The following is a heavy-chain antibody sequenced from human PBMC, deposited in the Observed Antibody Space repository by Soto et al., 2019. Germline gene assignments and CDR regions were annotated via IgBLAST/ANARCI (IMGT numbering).Heavy chain of an antibody. CDR3: ARLGFDNWFDP. D-gene: IGHD3-10*01. J-gene: IGHJ5*02. CDR2: IYYSGST. Sequence: SETLSLTCTVSGGSISSSSYYWGWIRQPPGKGLEWIGSIYYSGSTYYNPSLKSRVTISVDTSKNQFSLKPSSVTAADTAVYYCARLGFDNWFDPWGQGTLVTVSS. CDR1: GGSISSSSYY. V-gene: IGHV4-39*01.